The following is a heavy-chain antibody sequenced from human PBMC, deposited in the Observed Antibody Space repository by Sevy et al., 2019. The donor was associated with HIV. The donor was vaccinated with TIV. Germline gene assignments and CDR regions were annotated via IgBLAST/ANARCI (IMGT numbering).Heavy chain of an antibody. CDR3: AKDHDNNWFDP. CDR2: ISVSGGST. Sequence: GESLKISCVASGFTFSIYAMSWVRQAPGKGLEWVSTISVSGGSTYYADSVKGRFTISRDNSKNTLYLQMNSLRAEDTAIYFCAKDHDNNWFDPWGQGTLVTVSS. V-gene: IGHV3-23*01. J-gene: IGHJ5*02. CDR1: GFTFSIYA. D-gene: IGHD3-9*01.